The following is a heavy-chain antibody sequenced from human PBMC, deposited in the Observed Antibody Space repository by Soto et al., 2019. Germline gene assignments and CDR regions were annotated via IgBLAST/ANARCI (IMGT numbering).Heavy chain of an antibody. CDR1: GGTFSSYA. CDR3: ARRVSAGMDYYYGMDV. CDR2: IIPIFGTA. Sequence: ASVKVSCKASGGTFSSYAISWVRQAPGQGLEWMGGIIPIFGTASYAQKFQGRVTITADKSTSTAYMELSSLRSEDTAVYYCARRVSAGMDYYYGMDVWGQGTTVTVSS. D-gene: IGHD2-2*01. V-gene: IGHV1-69*06. J-gene: IGHJ6*02.